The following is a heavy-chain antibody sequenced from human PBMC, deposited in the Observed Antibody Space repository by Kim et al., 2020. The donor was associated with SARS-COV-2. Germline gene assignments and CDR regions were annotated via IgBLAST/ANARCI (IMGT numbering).Heavy chain of an antibody. CDR3: ARDTMIVVVGPDAFDI. J-gene: IGHJ3*02. D-gene: IGHD3-22*01. Sequence: GGSLRLSCAASGFTFSSYSMNWVRQAPGKGLEWVSSISSSSSYIYYADSVKGRFTISRDNAKNSLYLQMNSLRAEDTAVYYCARDTMIVVVGPDAFDIWGQGTMVTVSS. CDR1: GFTFSSYS. CDR2: ISSSSSYI. V-gene: IGHV3-21*01.